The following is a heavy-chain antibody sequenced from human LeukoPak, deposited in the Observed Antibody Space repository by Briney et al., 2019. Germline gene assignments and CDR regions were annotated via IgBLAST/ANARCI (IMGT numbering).Heavy chain of an antibody. V-gene: IGHV4-59*11. CDR1: GGSISSHY. Sequence: SETLSLTCTVSGGSISSHYWSWIRQPPGKGLEWIGYIYYSGSTNYNPSLKSRVTISVDTSKNQFSLKLSSVTAADTAVYYCARDRGVGVDYWGQGTLVTVSS. J-gene: IGHJ4*02. CDR2: IYYSGST. CDR3: ARDRGVGVDY. D-gene: IGHD1-26*01.